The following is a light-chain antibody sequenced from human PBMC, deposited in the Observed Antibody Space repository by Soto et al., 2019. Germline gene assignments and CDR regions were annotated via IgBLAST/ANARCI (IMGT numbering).Light chain of an antibody. CDR1: SSDVGAYNF. V-gene: IGLV2-14*01. J-gene: IGLJ2*01. Sequence: QSALTQPASVSGPPGQSITISCSGTSSDVGAYNFVSWYQQRPGKAPKLMIFEVSNRPSGVFDRFSGSKSGNMASLTIAGLQSEDEADYYCSSYTTSSALVVFGGGTQLTVL. CDR2: EVS. CDR3: SSYTTSSALVV.